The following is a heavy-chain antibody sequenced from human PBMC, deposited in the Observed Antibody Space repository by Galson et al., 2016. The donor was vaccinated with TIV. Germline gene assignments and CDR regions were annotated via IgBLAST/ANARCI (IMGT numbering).Heavy chain of an antibody. J-gene: IGHJ4*02. V-gene: IGHV5-51*03. CDR3: AKGKEYYEF. CDR2: MNPGDSET. Sequence: QSGAEVKKPGESLIISCKASGYMFSAHWFGWVRQTPGKGPEWIGIMNPGDSETRYSPSFEGQVTISADNSISTAYLRWHSLKASDTAVYYCAKGKEYYEFWGQGTLVTVSS. CDR1: GYMFSAHW. D-gene: IGHD3-16*01.